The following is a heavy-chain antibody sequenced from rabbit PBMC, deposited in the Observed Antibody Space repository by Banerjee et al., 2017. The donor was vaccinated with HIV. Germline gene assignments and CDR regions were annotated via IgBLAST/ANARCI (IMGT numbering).Heavy chain of an antibody. J-gene: IGHJ4*01. CDR1: GFSFSSFDY. Sequence: QSLEESGGDLVKPGTSLTLTCTASGFSFSSFDYMCWVRQAPGKGLEWIACIYAGDSDRTYYANWAKGRFTISKTSSTTVDLKMTSLTAADTATYFCAREDTDYYFNLWGPGTLVTVS. V-gene: IGHV1S40*01. CDR2: IYAGDSDRT. CDR3: AREDTDYYFNL.